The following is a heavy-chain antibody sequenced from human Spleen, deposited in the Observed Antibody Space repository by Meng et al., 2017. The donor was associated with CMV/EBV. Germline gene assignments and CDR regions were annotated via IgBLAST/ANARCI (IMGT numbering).Heavy chain of an antibody. J-gene: IGHJ5*02. D-gene: IGHD3-3*01. CDR3: ARFFWGGKGGGGGDNWFDP. V-gene: IGHV5-51*01. CDR1: GYSFTVYW. Sequence: GGSLRLSCKDSGYSFTVYWIAWVRQMPGKGLEWMGIIYPGDSDTRYSPSFQGQVTISADKSISTAYLQWSSLKASDTAIFYCARFFWGGKGGGGGDNWFDPWGRGTLVTVSS. CDR2: IYPGDSDT.